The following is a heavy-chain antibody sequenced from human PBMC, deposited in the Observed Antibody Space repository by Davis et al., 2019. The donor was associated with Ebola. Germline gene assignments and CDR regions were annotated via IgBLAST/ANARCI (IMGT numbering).Heavy chain of an antibody. CDR2: ISAYNGNT. CDR3: ARTSIVGTTTTASDV. Sequence: ASVKVSCKASGYTFKNSAISWVRQAPGQGLEWMGWISAYNGNTASVQILQGRVTLTTDTSTGTAYMELRSLRSDDTAVYFCARTSIVGTTTTASDVWGQGTMVTVSS. J-gene: IGHJ3*01. CDR1: GYTFKNSA. D-gene: IGHD1-26*01. V-gene: IGHV1-18*01.